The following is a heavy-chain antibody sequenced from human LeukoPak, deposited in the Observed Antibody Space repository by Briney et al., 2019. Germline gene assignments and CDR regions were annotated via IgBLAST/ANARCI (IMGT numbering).Heavy chain of an antibody. CDR3: ATDYGDYNYYYYGMDV. CDR2: ISGSGGST. V-gene: IGHV3-23*01. CDR1: GFTFGSYA. D-gene: IGHD4-17*01. Sequence: GGSLRLSCAASGFTFGSYAMSWVRQAPGKGLEWVSAISGSGGSTYYADSVKGRFTISRDNSKNTLYLQMNSLRAEDTAVYYCATDYGDYNYYYYGMDVWGQGTTVTVSS. J-gene: IGHJ6*02.